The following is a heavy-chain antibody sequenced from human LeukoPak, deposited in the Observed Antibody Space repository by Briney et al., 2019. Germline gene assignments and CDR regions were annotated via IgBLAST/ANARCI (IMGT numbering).Heavy chain of an antibody. CDR1: GFNLNSYA. J-gene: IGHJ6*02. Sequence: PGGSLRLSCAASGFNLNSYAMSWVRQAPGKGLEWLSAVSVSGGNTHDADSVKGRFTISRDNSKRTLYLQMNSLRAEDTAVYYCAKDLRAYSGYGYVYYYYGMDVWGQGTTVTVSS. CDR3: AKDLRAYSGYGYVYYYYGMDV. D-gene: IGHD5-12*01. CDR2: VSVSGGNT. V-gene: IGHV3-23*01.